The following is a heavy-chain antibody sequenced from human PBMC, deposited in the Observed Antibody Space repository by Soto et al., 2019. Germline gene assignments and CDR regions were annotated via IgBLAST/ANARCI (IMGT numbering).Heavy chain of an antibody. J-gene: IGHJ5*02. CDR1: GGSISSYY. CDR2: IYYSGST. CDR3: AREAGYYDRSGYNWFDP. D-gene: IGHD3-22*01. V-gene: IGHV4-59*12. Sequence: PSETLSLTCTVSGGSISSYYWSWIRQPPGKGLEWIGYIYYSGSTNYNPSLKSRVTISVDTSKNQFSLMVSSVTAADTAVYYCAREAGYYDRSGYNWFDPWGQGIQVTVSS.